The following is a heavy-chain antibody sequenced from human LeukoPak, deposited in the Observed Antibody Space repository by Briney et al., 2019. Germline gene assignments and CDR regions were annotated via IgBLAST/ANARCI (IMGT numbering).Heavy chain of an antibody. V-gene: IGHV3-23*01. J-gene: IGHJ4*02. D-gene: IGHD3-9*01. Sequence: GGSLRLSCAASGFTFSSYAMSWVRQAPGKGLEWVSAISGSGGSTYYADSVKGRFTISRDNSKNTLYLQMNSLRAEDTAVYYCAKSVAVLTGYYADYWGQGTLVTVPS. CDR2: ISGSGGST. CDR1: GFTFSSYA. CDR3: AKSVAVLTGYYADY.